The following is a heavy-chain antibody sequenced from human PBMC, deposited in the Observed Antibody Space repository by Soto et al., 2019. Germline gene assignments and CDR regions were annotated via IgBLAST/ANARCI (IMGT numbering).Heavy chain of an antibody. D-gene: IGHD6-19*01. CDR3: ARGVAVAGTLFDY. CDR2: IYYSGST. J-gene: IGHJ4*02. V-gene: IGHV4-31*03. Sequence: SETLSLTCTVSGGSISSGGYYWSWIRQHPGKGLEWIGYIYYSGSTYYNPSLKSRVTISVDTSKNQFSLKLSSVTAADTTVYYCARGVAVAGTLFDYWGQGTLVTVS. CDR1: GGSISSGGYY.